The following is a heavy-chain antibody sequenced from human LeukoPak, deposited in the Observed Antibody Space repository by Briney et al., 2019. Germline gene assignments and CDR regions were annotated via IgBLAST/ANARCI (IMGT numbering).Heavy chain of an antibody. CDR3: ARAVPRPLRYFDWPLFDY. CDR1: GFTVSSNY. CDR2: IYSGGST. V-gene: IGHV3-66*01. D-gene: IGHD3-9*01. Sequence: GGSLRLSCAASGFTVSSNYMSWVRQAPGKGLEWVSVIYSGGSTYYADSVKGRFTISRDNSKNTLYLQMNSLRAEDTAVYYCARAVPRPLRYFDWPLFDYWGQGTLVTVSS. J-gene: IGHJ4*02.